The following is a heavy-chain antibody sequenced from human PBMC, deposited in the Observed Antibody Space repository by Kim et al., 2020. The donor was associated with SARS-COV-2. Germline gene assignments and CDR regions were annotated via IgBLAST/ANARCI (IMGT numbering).Heavy chain of an antibody. CDR1: GGSISSYY. V-gene: IGHV4-59*01. Sequence: SETLSLTCTVSGGSISSYYWSWIRQPPGKGLXWIGYVYYRGTTKYNPSLKSRVTXSVDTXKNQXSLKLRSVTAADTAXXYCAXGWQQXLSPTXVWGQXTTVTVSS. CDR3: AXGWQQXLSPTXV. J-gene: IGHJ6*01. CDR2: VYYRGTT. D-gene: IGHD6-25*01.